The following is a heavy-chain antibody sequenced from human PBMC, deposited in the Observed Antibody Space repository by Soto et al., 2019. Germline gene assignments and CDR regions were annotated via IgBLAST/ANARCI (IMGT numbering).Heavy chain of an antibody. CDR2: IYSGGST. Sequence: PGGSLRLSCAASGFTVSSNYMSWVRQAPGKGLEWVSVIYSGGSTYYADSVKGRFTISRHNSKNTLYLQMNSLRAEDTAVYYCARDYYDILTGSWNYFDYWGQGTLVTVSS. D-gene: IGHD3-9*01. J-gene: IGHJ4*02. V-gene: IGHV3-53*04. CDR3: ARDYYDILTGSWNYFDY. CDR1: GFTVSSNY.